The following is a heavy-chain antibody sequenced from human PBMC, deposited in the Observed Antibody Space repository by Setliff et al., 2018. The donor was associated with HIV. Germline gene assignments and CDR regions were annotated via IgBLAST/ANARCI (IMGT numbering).Heavy chain of an antibody. Sequence: GGSLSLSCAASGFSLSYYRMNWVRQAPGKGLEWVANIEQDGSEKYYVDSVKGRFTISRDNTKTSLYLQMDSLRAEDTAVYYCARVVDTSGGYWGSFYRYMDVWGKGTTVTVSS. CDR1: GFSLSYYR. CDR3: ARVVDTSGGYWGSFYRYMDV. V-gene: IGHV3-7*03. J-gene: IGHJ6*03. D-gene: IGHD3-10*01. CDR2: IEQDGSEK.